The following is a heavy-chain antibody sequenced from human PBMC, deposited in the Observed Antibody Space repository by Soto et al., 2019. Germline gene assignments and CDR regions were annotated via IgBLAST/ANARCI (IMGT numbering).Heavy chain of an antibody. V-gene: IGHV4-59*01. CDR2: IYYSGST. D-gene: IGHD3-16*01. CDR3: ASVWGGAFDF. Sequence: QVQLQESGPGLVKPSETLSLTCTVSGGSISSYYWSWIRQPPGKGLEWIGYIYYSGSTNYNPSLTSRVTISVATAKNQCSLRLSSVTAADTAVYYCASVWGGAFDFWGQGTMVTVSS. CDR1: GGSISSYY. J-gene: IGHJ3*01.